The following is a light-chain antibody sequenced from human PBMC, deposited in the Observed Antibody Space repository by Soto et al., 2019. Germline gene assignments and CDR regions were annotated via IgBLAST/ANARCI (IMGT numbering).Light chain of an antibody. CDR3: QQYTQSLWT. CDR1: QSVSDNQ. V-gene: IGKV3-20*01. CDR2: DLS. Sequence: IVLTQSPGTLSLSPGERATLSCRTSQSVSDNQLACYQQKPGQAPRLLIYDLSIRATTIPDRLSGSGSGTDFTLTIDTLEPEDFAMYYCQQYTQSLWTFGPGTKVERK. J-gene: IGKJ1*01.